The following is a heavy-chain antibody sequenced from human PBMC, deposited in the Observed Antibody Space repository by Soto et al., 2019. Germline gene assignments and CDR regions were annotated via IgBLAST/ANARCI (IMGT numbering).Heavy chain of an antibody. Sequence: EVQLVESGGGLVKGGGSVRLSCPASGFTFNNAWMNWVRQPPGKGLGWVGRIKSKTDGGATEYAAPVKGGFTISRDDSKNTLYLPMNSLKTEDTAVYYCTTWFNYGSGGPSHVWGQVTTVTVSS. CDR1: GFTFNNAW. V-gene: IGHV3-15*07. D-gene: IGHD3-10*01. CDR2: IKSKTDGGAT. CDR3: TTWFNYGSGGPSHV. J-gene: IGHJ6*02.